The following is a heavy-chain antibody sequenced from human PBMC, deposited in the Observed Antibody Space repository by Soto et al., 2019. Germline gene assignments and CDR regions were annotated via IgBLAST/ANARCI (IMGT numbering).Heavy chain of an antibody. D-gene: IGHD3-16*01. Sequence: EVQLLESGEALVQPGGSLRLSCVASGFSFDNYAMSWVRQAPGKWLEWVSAIKSDGSSTYYAASVKDRFIISRDNSKNTLYLQLNSLRAEDTAVYYCAQLGLMNFSHKHYFNHWGRGTLVTVSS. J-gene: IGHJ4*02. CDR2: IKSDGSST. CDR1: GFSFDNYA. V-gene: IGHV3-23*01. CDR3: AQLGLMNFSHKHYFNH.